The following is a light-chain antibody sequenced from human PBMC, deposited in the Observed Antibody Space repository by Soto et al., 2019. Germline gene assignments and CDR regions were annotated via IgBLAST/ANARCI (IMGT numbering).Light chain of an antibody. V-gene: IGKV4-1*01. J-gene: IGKJ4*01. CDR3: QQYYSTSF. CDR1: QSVLYSSNNKNY. CDR2: WAS. Sequence: DMVMTQSPYSLAVSLGERATINCKSSQSVLYSSNNKNYLAWYQQKPGQPPKLLIYWASTRESGVPDRFSGSGSGTDFTLTISSLQAEDVAVYYCQQYYSTSFFGGGTKVDIK.